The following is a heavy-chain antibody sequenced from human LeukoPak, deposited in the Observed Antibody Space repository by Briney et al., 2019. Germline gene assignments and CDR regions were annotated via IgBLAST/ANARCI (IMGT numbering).Heavy chain of an antibody. J-gene: IGHJ4*02. CDR1: GYSFTNYW. Sequence: GESLKISCKGFGYSFTNYWIGWVRQMPGKGLEWVGIIYPGDSDTRYSPSFQGQVTISADKSISTAYLQWSSLKASDTAMYYCARTTGYYYYYFDYWGQGTLVTVSS. V-gene: IGHV5-51*01. CDR2: IYPGDSDT. CDR3: ARTTGYYYYYFDY. D-gene: IGHD3-22*01.